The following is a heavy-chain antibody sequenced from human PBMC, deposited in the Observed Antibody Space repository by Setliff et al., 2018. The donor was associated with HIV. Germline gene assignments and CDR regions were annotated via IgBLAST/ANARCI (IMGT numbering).Heavy chain of an antibody. CDR2: IHYSGST. J-gene: IGHJ3*02. D-gene: IGHD2-15*01. Sequence: PSETLSLTCSVSGGSIRSHWSWIRQPPGKGLEWVGYIHYSGSTKYNSSLKRRVTMSIDTSKNQFSLKLSSVTAADTAIYYCARVDRVESAFDIWGQGAMVTVSS. CDR3: ARVDRVESAFDI. CDR1: GGSIRSH. V-gene: IGHV4-59*11.